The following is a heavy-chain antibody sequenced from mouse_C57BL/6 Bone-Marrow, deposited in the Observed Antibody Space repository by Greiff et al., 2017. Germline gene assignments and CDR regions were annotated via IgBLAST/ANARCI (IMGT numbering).Heavy chain of an antibody. CDR3: ASDYYDNSHLDY. Sequence: VQVVESGGGLVKPGGSLKLSCAASGFTFRCYAMSWVRPTPEKRLEWVATISDGGSYTYYPDNVKGRFPLSRDNAKNNLYLQMSHLKSDDKAMYYCASDYYDNSHLDYWGQGTTHTVSS. CDR2: ISDGGSYT. J-gene: IGHJ2*01. D-gene: IGHD1-1*01. V-gene: IGHV5-4*01. CDR1: GFTFRCYA.